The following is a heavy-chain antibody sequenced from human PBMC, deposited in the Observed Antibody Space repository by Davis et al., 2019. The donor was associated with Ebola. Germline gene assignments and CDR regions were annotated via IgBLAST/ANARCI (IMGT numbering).Heavy chain of an antibody. D-gene: IGHD2-2*01. J-gene: IGHJ3*02. V-gene: IGHV3-23*01. CDR1: GFTFSSYA. Sequence: PGGSLRLSCAASGFTFSSYAMSWVRQAPGKGLEWVSAISGSGGSTYYADSVKGRFTISRDNSKNTLYLQMNSLRAEDTAVYYCAKDLRGLFVVVPAQGAFDIWGQGTMVTVSS. CDR3: AKDLRGLFVVVPAQGAFDI. CDR2: ISGSGGST.